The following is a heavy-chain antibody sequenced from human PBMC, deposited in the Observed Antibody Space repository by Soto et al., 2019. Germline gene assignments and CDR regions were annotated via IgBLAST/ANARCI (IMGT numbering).Heavy chain of an antibody. Sequence: GASVKVSCKASGGTFSTYAISWVRQAPGQGLEWMGGIIPIYGTATYAQKFQGRVAITADESTSTAYMELSSLRSEDTAMYYCATDLYIRGYSYGYFDYWGQGTLVTVSS. J-gene: IGHJ4*02. V-gene: IGHV1-69*13. D-gene: IGHD5-18*01. CDR3: ATDLYIRGYSYGYFDY. CDR2: IIPIYGTA. CDR1: GGTFSTYA.